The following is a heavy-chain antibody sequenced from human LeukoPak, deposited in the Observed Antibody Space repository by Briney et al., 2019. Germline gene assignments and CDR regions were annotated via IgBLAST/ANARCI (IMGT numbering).Heavy chain of an antibody. V-gene: IGHV1-2*02. CDR2: INPNSGGT. CDR3: ARISSSWYPFDY. D-gene: IGHD6-13*01. CDR1: GYTFTGYY. Sequence: GASVKVSCKASGYTFTGYYMHWVRQAPGQGLEWMGWINPNSGGTNYAQKFQGRVTMTRDTSISTAYMELSRLRSDDTAMYYCARISSSWYPFDYWGQGTLVTVSS. J-gene: IGHJ4*02.